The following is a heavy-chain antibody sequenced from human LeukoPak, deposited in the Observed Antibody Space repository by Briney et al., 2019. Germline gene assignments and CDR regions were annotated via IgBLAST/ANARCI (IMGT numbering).Heavy chain of an antibody. CDR2: ISGSGGST. Sequence: GGSLRLSCAASGFTFSSYAMSWVRQAPGKGLERVSAISGSGGSTYYADSVKGRFTISRDNSKNTLSLQMNSLRAEDTAVYYCAKAQRLTYSSGDWGQGTLVTVSS. J-gene: IGHJ4*02. CDR3: AKAQRLTYSSGD. CDR1: GFTFSSYA. D-gene: IGHD6-19*01. V-gene: IGHV3-23*01.